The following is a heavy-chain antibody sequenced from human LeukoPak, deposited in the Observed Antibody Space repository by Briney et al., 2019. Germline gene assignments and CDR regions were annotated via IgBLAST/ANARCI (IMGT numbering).Heavy chain of an antibody. CDR1: GFTFSDYY. Sequence: GGSLRLSCAASGFTFSDYYMSWIRQAPGKGLEWVSYISSSGSTIYYADSVKGRFTISRDNAKNSLYLQMNSLRAEDTAVYYCARDFVPYDDYDILTGLIDYWGQGTLVTVSS. J-gene: IGHJ4*02. CDR2: ISSSGSTI. D-gene: IGHD3-9*01. V-gene: IGHV3-11*04. CDR3: ARDFVPYDDYDILTGLIDY.